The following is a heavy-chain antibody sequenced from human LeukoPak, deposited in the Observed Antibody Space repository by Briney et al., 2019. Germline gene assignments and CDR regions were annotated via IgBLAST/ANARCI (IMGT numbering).Heavy chain of an antibody. CDR3: ARLPRDYYDSSGYPY. Sequence: PSETLSLTCTVSGGSISSSSYYWGWIRQPPGKGLEWIGSIYYSGSTYYNPSLKSRVTISVDTSKNPFSLKLSSVTAADTAVYYCARLPRDYYDSSGYPYWGQGTLVTVSS. D-gene: IGHD3-22*01. CDR2: IYYSGST. CDR1: GGSISSSSYY. V-gene: IGHV4-39*01. J-gene: IGHJ4*02.